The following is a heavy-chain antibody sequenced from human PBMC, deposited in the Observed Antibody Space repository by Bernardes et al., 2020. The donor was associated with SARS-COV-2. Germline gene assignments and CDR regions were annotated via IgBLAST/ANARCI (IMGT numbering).Heavy chain of an antibody. CDR1: GGSISSGGYY. CDR2: IYYSGST. D-gene: IGHD3-22*01. V-gene: IGHV4-31*03. Sequence: SETLSLTCTVSGGSISSGGYYWSWIRQHPGKGLEWIGYIYYSGSTYYNPSLKSRVTISVDTSKNQFSLKLSSVTAADTAVYYCAREEKGYYDSSGYHYYFDYWGQGTLVTVSS. J-gene: IGHJ4*02. CDR3: AREEKGYYDSSGYHYYFDY.